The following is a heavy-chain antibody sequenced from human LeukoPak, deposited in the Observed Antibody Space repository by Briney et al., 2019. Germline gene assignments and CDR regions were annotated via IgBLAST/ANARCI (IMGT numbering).Heavy chain of an antibody. V-gene: IGHV3-48*01. CDR2: ISSSSSTI. Sequence: GGSLRLSCAASGFTFSSYSMNWVRQAPGKGLEWVSYISSSSSTIYYADSVKGRFTISRDNSKNTLYLQMNSLRAEDTAVYYCAKSRDYDSSGYLAWGQGTLVTVSS. D-gene: IGHD3-22*01. CDR3: AKSRDYDSSGYLA. J-gene: IGHJ5*02. CDR1: GFTFSSYS.